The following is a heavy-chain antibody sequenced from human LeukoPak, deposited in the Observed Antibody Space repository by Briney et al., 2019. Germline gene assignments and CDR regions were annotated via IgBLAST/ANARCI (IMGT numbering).Heavy chain of an antibody. CDR1: GFTFSSYS. CDR2: ISYDGSNK. J-gene: IGHJ4*02. CDR3: ANEGCSGGSCSAFDY. V-gene: IGHV3-30*18. D-gene: IGHD2-15*01. Sequence: GGSLRLSCAASGFTFSSYSLHWVRQAPGKGLEWVAVISYDGSNKYYADSVKGRLTISRDNSKNTLYLQMNSLRAEDTAVYYCANEGCSGGSCSAFDYWGQGTLVTVSS.